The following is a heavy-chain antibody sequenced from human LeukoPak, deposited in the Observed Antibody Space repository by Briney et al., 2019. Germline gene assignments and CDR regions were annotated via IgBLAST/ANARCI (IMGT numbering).Heavy chain of an antibody. CDR1: GFTFRSYS. J-gene: IGHJ3*02. CDR2: IYSGGST. D-gene: IGHD3-16*01. CDR3: ARARGGFDAFDI. V-gene: IGHV3-53*01. Sequence: GGSLRLSCTASGFTFRSYSLNWVRQAPGKGLEEVSDIYSGGSTYYADSVKGRFTISRDNYKNTLYLQMNSLGAEDTAVYYCARARGGFDAFDIWGQGTMVTVSS.